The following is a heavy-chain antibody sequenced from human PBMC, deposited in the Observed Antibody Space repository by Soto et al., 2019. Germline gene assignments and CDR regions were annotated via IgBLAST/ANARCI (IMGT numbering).Heavy chain of an antibody. CDR3: AKCTDGGSWYNFDY. CDR2: ISGSGGST. Sequence: LRLSCAASGFTFSTYAMSWVRQPPGKGLEWVSFISGSGGSTYYADSVKGRFTISRDNSKNTLYLQTNSLRADDTALYYCAKCTDGGSWYNFDYWGQGALVTVSS. J-gene: IGHJ4*02. CDR1: GFTFSTYA. V-gene: IGHV3-23*01. D-gene: IGHD2-15*01.